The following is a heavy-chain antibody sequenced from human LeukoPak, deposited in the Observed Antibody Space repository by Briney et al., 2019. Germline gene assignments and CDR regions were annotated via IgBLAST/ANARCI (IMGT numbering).Heavy chain of an antibody. Sequence: ASVKVSCKASGYTFTTYAMNWVRQAPGQGLEWMGWINTNTGNPTYAQGFTGRFVFSLDTSVSTAYLQISSLKAEDTAVYYCARAPAHIAALTGAFDYWGQGTLVTVSS. D-gene: IGHD6-6*01. CDR2: INTNTGNP. J-gene: IGHJ4*02. CDR3: ARAPAHIAALTGAFDY. V-gene: IGHV7-4-1*02. CDR1: GYTFTTYA.